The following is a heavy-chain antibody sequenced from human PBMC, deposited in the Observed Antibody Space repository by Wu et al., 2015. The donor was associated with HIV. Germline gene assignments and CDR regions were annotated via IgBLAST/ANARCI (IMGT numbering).Heavy chain of an antibody. Sequence: QVQLVQSGAEVKKPGASVKVSCKASGYIFITYYIHWVRQAPGQGLEWMGMINPSGGSTNFAQKFQGRVTMTRDTSTSTAYMELRSLRSDDTAVYYCARDLIPHDYGDPFDYVGQGTLVTVSS. CDR3: ARDLIPHDYGDPFDY. D-gene: IGHD4-17*01. CDR1: GYIFITYY. V-gene: IGHV1-46*01. J-gene: IGHJ4*02. CDR2: INPSGGST.